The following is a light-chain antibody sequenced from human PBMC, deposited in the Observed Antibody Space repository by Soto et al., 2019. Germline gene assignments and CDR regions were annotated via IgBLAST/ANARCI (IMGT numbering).Light chain of an antibody. J-gene: IGKJ4*01. CDR2: WAS. CDR3: QQYYSTPLT. V-gene: IGKV4-1*01. CDR1: QSVLYSSNNKNY. Sequence: DIVMTQSPDSLAVSLGERATINCKSSQSVLYSSNNKNYLAWYQQKPGQPPKLLIYWASNRESGVPERFSGSGSWTDFTLSISSLQAEDVAVYYCQQYYSTPLTFGGGIKVEIK.